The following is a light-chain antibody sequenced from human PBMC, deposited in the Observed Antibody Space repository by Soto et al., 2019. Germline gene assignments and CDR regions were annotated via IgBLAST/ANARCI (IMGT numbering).Light chain of an antibody. CDR3: QQYENWPRT. CDR2: GAS. V-gene: IGKV3-15*01. Sequence: DIVMTQSPGTLSVSAGERVTLSCGASQSIANNLTWYQQKPGQAPRLLMYGASTRATGIPARFSGSGSGTEFALTISSLQSEDLAVYYCQQYENWPRTFGQGTKVDIK. J-gene: IGKJ1*01. CDR1: QSIANN.